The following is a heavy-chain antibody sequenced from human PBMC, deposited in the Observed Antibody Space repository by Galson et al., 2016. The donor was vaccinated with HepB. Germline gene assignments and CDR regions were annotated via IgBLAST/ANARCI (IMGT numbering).Heavy chain of an antibody. CDR1: GLTFSSYA. CDR3: ARVGSWYYYDV. V-gene: IGHV3-30-3*01. J-gene: IGHJ4*02. Sequence: SLRLSCAASGLTFSSYAMHWVRQAPGKGLEWAAVISYDGSNEYYADSVKGRFIIPRDNSKNTLYLQMKSLRAEDTAVYYCARVGSWYYYDVWGQGTLVTVSS. D-gene: IGHD3-22*01. CDR2: ISYDGSNE.